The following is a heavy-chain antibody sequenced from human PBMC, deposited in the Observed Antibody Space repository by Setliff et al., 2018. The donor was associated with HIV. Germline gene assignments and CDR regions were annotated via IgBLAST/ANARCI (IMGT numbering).Heavy chain of an antibody. CDR1: GFTFSSYG. CDR2: IRYDGSNK. CDR3: AKYLGRYDSSDPNAFDI. D-gene: IGHD3-22*01. V-gene: IGHV3-30*02. Sequence: GGSLRLSCEASGFTFSSYGMHWVRQAPGKGLEWVAFIRYDGSNKYDADSVKGRFTISRDNSKNTLYLQMNSLRAEDTAVYYCAKYLGRYDSSDPNAFDIWGQGTMVTVSS. J-gene: IGHJ3*02.